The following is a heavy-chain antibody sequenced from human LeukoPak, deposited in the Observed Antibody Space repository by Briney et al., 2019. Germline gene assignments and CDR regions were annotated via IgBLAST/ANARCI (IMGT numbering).Heavy chain of an antibody. D-gene: IGHD2-2*01. CDR2: IYYSGST. CDR1: GGSISSSSYY. CDR3: AVCSSTSCYENYYYYMDV. Sequence: PSETLSLTCTVSGGSISSSSYYWGWIRQPPGKGLEWIGSIYYSGSTYYNPSLKSRVTISVDTSKNQFSLKLSSVTAADTAVYYCAVCSSTSCYENYYYYMDVWGKGTTVTISS. V-gene: IGHV4-39*07. J-gene: IGHJ6*03.